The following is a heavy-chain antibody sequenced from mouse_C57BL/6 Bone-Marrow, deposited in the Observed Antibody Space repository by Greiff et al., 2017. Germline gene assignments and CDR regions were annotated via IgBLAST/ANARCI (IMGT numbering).Heavy chain of an antibody. D-gene: IGHD2-4*01. V-gene: IGHV1-72*01. J-gene: IGHJ3*01. CDR3: ARETYYDYDKMAWFAY. Sequence: VQLQQPGAELVKPGASVKLSCKASGYTFTSYWMHWVKPRPGRGLEWIGRIDPNSGGTKYNEKFKGKATLTVDKPSSTAYMQLSSLTSEDSAVYYCARETYYDYDKMAWFAYWGQGTLVTVSA. CDR2: IDPNSGGT. CDR1: GYTFTSYW.